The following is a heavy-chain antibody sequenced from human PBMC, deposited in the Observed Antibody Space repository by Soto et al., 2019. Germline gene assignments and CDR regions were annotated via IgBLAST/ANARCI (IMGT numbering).Heavy chain of an antibody. J-gene: IGHJ4*02. CDR1: GGSISSTNW. Sequence: QVQLQESDPGLVRPSGTLSLTCTVSGGSISSTNWWSWVRQPPGKGLEWIGEIYHSGSTNYNPSLQRRVTMSIDKSKNQVSLRLSSVTAADTAVYYCARDGAAALFRPPLTFWGQGTLVTVSS. CDR2: IYHSGST. D-gene: IGHD6-13*01. CDR3: ARDGAAALFRPPLTF. V-gene: IGHV4-4*02.